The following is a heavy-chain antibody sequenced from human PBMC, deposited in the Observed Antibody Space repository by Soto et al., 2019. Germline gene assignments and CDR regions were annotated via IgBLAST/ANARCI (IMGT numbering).Heavy chain of an antibody. V-gene: IGHV3-30*18. CDR3: AQDRVGGTFYTPLGF. J-gene: IGHJ4*02. CDR1: GFNFDNYG. CDR2: ITYDGSFQ. Sequence: QVQLVESGGGVVQPGGSLRLSCQASGFNFDNYGMHCVRQAPGKGLEGVAVITYDGSFQYYAESVKGRFTISRDNSKNTLFLHLNPHKPEETVVYHCAQDRVGGTFYTPLGFWGQGTLVTVSS. D-gene: IGHD1-7*01.